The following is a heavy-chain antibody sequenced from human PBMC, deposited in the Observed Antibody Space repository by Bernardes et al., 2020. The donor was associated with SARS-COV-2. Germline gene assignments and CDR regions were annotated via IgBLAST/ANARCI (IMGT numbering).Heavy chain of an antibody. CDR1: GFNLNAHS. V-gene: IGHV3-30*04. Sequence: GSLRLSCAASGFNLNAHSMHWVRQAPGKGLEWVAVISYNGRDEGYSNAVKGRFTISRDNSRNALYLQLNNLRPEDSAVYYCARVPYSDFGVFDIWGQGT. J-gene: IGHJ3*02. CDR3: ARVPYSDFGVFDI. CDR2: ISYNGRDE. D-gene: IGHD4-17*01.